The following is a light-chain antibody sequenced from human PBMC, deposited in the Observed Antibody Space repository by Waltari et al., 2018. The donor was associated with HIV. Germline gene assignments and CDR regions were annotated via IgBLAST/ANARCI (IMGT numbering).Light chain of an antibody. CDR1: ALPQNY. J-gene: IGLJ3*02. V-gene: IGLV3-10*01. CDR3: YSLDYSGNHGV. CDR2: EDS. Sequence: SYALTQPPSVSVSPGQTARITCSGAALPQNYAYWFQQKSGQAPVVVIHEDSKRPSGIPERFSGSSSGTVATLTISGAQAEDEAVYHCYSLDYSGNHGVFGGGTTLTVL.